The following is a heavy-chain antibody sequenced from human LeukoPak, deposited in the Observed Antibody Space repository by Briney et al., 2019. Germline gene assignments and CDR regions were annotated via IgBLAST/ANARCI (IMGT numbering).Heavy chain of an antibody. CDR3: ARDPLGHSSSWYPHWFDP. V-gene: IGHV4-4*07. CDR1: GGSISSYY. J-gene: IGHJ5*02. D-gene: IGHD6-13*01. CDR2: IYTSGST. Sequence: PSETLSLTCTVSGGSISSYYWSWIRQPAGKGLEWIGRIYTSGSTNYNPSLKSRVTMSVDTSKNQFSLKLSSVTAADTAVYYCARDPLGHSSSWYPHWFDPWGQGTLVTVSS.